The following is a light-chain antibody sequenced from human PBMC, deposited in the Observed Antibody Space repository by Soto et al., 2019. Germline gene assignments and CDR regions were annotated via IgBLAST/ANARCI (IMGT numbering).Light chain of an antibody. CDR1: QSVSKY. CDR2: GAI. V-gene: IGKV1-39*01. Sequence: IQMTQSPSSLSASVGDRVTITCRASQSVSKYLNWYQQNPGKAPKLLIYGAISLHSGVPSRFSGSGSGTYFTVTISNLQTADFASYYCQQSYSTPGTFGQGTKVEIQ. CDR3: QQSYSTPGT. J-gene: IGKJ1*01.